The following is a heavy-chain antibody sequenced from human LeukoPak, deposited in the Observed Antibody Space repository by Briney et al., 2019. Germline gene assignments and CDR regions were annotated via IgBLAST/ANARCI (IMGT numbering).Heavy chain of an antibody. CDR1: GYTFTNYA. CDR3: ARAVKYRSGPLTDLLPYYFDY. V-gene: IGHV1-3*03. Sequence: ASVKVSCKASGYTFTNYAMHWVRQAPGRRLEWRGWINTGNGNTKYSQEFQGRVTITRDTSANTAYMELSSLRSEDMAVYYCARAVKYRSGPLTDLLPYYFDYWGQGTLVTVSS. J-gene: IGHJ4*02. D-gene: IGHD6-19*01. CDR2: INTGNGNT.